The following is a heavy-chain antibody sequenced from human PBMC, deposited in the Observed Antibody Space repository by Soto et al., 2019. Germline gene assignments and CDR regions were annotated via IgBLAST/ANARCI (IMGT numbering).Heavy chain of an antibody. V-gene: IGHV1-2*02. CDR1: GYTFTGSY. D-gene: IGHD5-12*01. CDR2: INPNGGGT. J-gene: IGHJ6*02. CDR3: ARVSFSGYDSVHYGMDV. Sequence: QVQLVQSGAEVKKPGASVKVSCKASGYTFTGSYLHWVRQAPEQGLEWMGWINPNGGGTIYAQKFRDRVTMTRDTSISTAYMELSSLRSDDTAVYYCARVSFSGYDSVHYGMDVWGQGTTVSVSS.